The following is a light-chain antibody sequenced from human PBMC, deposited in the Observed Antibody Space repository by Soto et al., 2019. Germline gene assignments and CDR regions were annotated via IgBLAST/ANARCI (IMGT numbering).Light chain of an antibody. CDR1: SGHSSYA. J-gene: IGLJ2*01. Sequence: QSVLTQSPSASASLGASVKLTCTLSSGHSSYAIAWHQKQPGKGPRYLMDLNNDGSHSKGDGIPDRFSGSSSGAERYLIISSLQSEDEADYYCQTWGTGFQVFGGWTKLTVL. V-gene: IGLV4-69*01. CDR3: QTWGTGFQV. CDR2: LNNDGSH.